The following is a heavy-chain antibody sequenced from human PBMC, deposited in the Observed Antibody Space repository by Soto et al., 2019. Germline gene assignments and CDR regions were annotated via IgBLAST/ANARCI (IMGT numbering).Heavy chain of an antibody. D-gene: IGHD4-4*01. CDR1: GFTFSSYA. Sequence: QVQLVESGGGVVQPGRSLRHSCAASGFTFSSYAMHWVRQVPGKGLEWVAVISYDGSNKYYADSVKGRFTISRDNSKNTRYLQMNSLRAEDTAVYYCARPLWRDDYNWGYFDLWGRGTLVTVSS. V-gene: IGHV3-30-3*01. J-gene: IGHJ2*01. CDR3: ARPLWRDDYNWGYFDL. CDR2: ISYDGSNK.